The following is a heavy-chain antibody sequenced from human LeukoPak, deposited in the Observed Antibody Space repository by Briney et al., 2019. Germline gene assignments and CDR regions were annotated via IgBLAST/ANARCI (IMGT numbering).Heavy chain of an antibody. Sequence: GGSLRPSCAASGFTFDDYGMTWVSQAPGKWLGWVSGINWSGGSTGYAASVKGRFTISRDNAKNSLYLQMNSLRTEDTAVYYCAKDGVVVVVAATLSYYYYMDVWGKGTTVTISS. CDR1: GFTFDDYG. D-gene: IGHD2-15*01. J-gene: IGHJ6*03. V-gene: IGHV3-20*04. CDR3: AKDGVVVVVAATLSYYYYMDV. CDR2: INWSGGST.